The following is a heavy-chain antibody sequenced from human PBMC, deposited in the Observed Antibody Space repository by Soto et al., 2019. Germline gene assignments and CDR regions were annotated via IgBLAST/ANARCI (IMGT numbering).Heavy chain of an antibody. CDR2: IYPSVSS. V-gene: IGHV4-38-2*02. CDR1: GFAISRGYY. J-gene: IGHJ4*02. CDR3: AREKVGTTFFDN. D-gene: IGHD1-1*01. Sequence: TSETLSLTCSVSGFAISRGYYWSWVRQPPGKGLEWIGSIYPSVSSYHNPSLATRLRLSIDTSKNQFTLNLTSVTAADTALYFCAREKVGTTFFDNWGQGIQVTVS.